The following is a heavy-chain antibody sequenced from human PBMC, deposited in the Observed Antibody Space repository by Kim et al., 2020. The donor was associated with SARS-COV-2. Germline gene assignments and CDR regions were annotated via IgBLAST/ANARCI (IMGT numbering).Heavy chain of an antibody. V-gene: IGHV4-34*01. CDR2: INHSGST. CDR1: GGSFSGYY. Sequence: SETLSLTCAVYGGSFSGYYWSWIRQPPGKGLEWIGEINHSGSTNYNPSLKSRVTISVDTSKNQFSLKLSSVTAADTAVYYCASYFDWVNPFDYWGQGTLVTVSS. J-gene: IGHJ4*02. CDR3: ASYFDWVNPFDY. D-gene: IGHD3-9*01.